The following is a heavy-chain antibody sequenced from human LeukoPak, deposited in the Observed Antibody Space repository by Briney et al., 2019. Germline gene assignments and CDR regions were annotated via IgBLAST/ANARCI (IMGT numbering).Heavy chain of an antibody. CDR1: GGSVSSNNW. Sequence: PSETLSLTCAVSGGSVSSNNWWSWVRQPPRKGLEWIGELYHTGSTNFNLSLKSRVTVSMDKSKNQFFLKLTSVTAADTAVYYCATHMAVAGWGAFDIWGQGTMVTVSS. V-gene: IGHV4-4*02. CDR2: LYHTGST. D-gene: IGHD6-19*01. CDR3: ATHMAVAGWGAFDI. J-gene: IGHJ3*02.